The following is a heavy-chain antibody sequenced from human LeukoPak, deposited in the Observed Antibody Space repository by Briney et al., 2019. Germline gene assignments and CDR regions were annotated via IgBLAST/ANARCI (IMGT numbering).Heavy chain of an antibody. CDR1: GFTFSDYY. V-gene: IGHV3-11*04. Sequence: NPGGSLRLSCAASGFTFSDYYMSWIRQAPGKGLEWVSYISSSGTTMYYEDSVQGRFTISRDNVKNSLYLQMNSLRAEDTAVYYCARVAWGSSSTSPLDFYYYMDVWGKGTTVTVSS. J-gene: IGHJ6*03. CDR3: ARVAWGSSSTSPLDFYYYMDV. CDR2: ISSSGTTM. D-gene: IGHD2-2*01.